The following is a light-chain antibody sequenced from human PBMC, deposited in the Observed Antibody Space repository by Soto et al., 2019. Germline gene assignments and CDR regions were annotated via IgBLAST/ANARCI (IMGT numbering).Light chain of an antibody. Sequence: RTPSPVPLSVSPWPIAALYCRASQGVDTNLAWYQQRPGQAPRLLIYSASTRATGVPDRFSGSGSGTEFTLTISRLEPEDFAVYYCQQYGSSPITVGQGTRLEI. J-gene: IGKJ5*01. CDR1: QGVDTN. CDR2: SAS. CDR3: QQYGSSPIT. V-gene: IGKV3-15*01.